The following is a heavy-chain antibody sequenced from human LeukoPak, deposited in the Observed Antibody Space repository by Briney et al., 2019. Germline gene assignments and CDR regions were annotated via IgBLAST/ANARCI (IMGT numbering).Heavy chain of an antibody. CDR2: IYYSGST. CDR1: GGSISSYY. Sequence: PSETLSLTCTVSGGSISSYYWSWIRQPPGKGLEWIGYIYYSGSTNYNPSLRSRVTISVVTSRNQFSLKLSSVTAADTAVYYCARGGTTNDYWGQGTLVTVSS. V-gene: IGHV4-59*01. J-gene: IGHJ4*02. D-gene: IGHD4-17*01. CDR3: ARGGTTNDY.